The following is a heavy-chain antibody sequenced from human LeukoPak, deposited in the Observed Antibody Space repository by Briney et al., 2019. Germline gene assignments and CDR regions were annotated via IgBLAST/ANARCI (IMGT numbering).Heavy chain of an antibody. CDR3: ARVYTDRGGSAIGTTDFDY. CDR1: GFTFSSYA. CDR2: ISYDGSNK. J-gene: IGHJ4*02. V-gene: IGHV3-30-3*01. D-gene: IGHD1-1*01. Sequence: GGSLRLSCAASGFTFSSYAMHWVRQAPGKGLEWVAVISYDGSNKYYADSVKGRFTISRDNSKNTLYLQMNSLRAEDTAVYYCARVYTDRGGSAIGTTDFDYWGQGTLVTVSS.